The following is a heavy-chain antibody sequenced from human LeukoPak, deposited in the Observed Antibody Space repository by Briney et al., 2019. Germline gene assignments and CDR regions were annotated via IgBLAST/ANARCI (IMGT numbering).Heavy chain of an antibody. Sequence: ASVKVSCKTSGYTFNTYGISWVRQAPGQGLEWVGWFSTYDDTTDYAQNLQGRVTLTTDTSTSTAYMKLRSLRSDDTAVYYCARGPLVAKYYKGMDVWGQGTTVTVSS. CDR1: GYTFNTYG. V-gene: IGHV1-18*01. J-gene: IGHJ6*02. CDR3: ARGPLVAKYYKGMDV. D-gene: IGHD2-15*01. CDR2: FSTYDDTT.